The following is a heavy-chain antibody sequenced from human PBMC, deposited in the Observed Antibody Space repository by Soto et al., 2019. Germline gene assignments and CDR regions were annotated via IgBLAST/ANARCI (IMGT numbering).Heavy chain of an antibody. CDR3: TTDRNTPAYVVLRFLEWLPYYYYGMDV. D-gene: IGHD3-3*01. CDR1: GFTFSNAW. Sequence: GGSLRLSCAVSGFTFSNAWMSWVRQAPGKGLEWVGRIKSKTDGGTTDYAAPVKGRFTISRDDSKNTLYLQMNSLKTEDTAVYYCTTDRNTPAYVVLRFLEWLPYYYYGMDVWGQGTTVSVSS. J-gene: IGHJ6*02. V-gene: IGHV3-15*01. CDR2: IKSKTDGGTT.